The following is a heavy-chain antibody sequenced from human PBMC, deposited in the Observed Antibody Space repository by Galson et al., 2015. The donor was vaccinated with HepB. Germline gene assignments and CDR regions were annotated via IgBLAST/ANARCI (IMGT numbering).Heavy chain of an antibody. V-gene: IGHV2-70*04. CDR3: ARGPGYCSSTSCYDAFDY. Sequence: PALVKPTQTLTLTCTFSGFSLSTSGMRVSWIRQPPGKALEWLARIDWDDDKFYSTSLKTRLTISKDTSKNQVVLTMTNMDPVDTATYYCARGPGYCSSTSCYDAFDYWGQGTLVTVAS. D-gene: IGHD2-2*01. CDR2: IDWDDDK. CDR1: GFSLSTSGMR. J-gene: IGHJ4*02.